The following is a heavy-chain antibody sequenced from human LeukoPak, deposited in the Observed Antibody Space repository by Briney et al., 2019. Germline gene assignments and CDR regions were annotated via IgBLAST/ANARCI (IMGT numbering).Heavy chain of an antibody. CDR1: GGSISSYY. V-gene: IGHV4-59*12. CDR2: IYYSGST. D-gene: IGHD6-19*01. J-gene: IGHJ4*02. CDR3: ARDLYSSGWGYFDY. Sequence: PSETLSPTCTVSGGSISSYYWSWIRQPPGKGLEWIGYIYYSGSTNYNPSLKSRVTISIDTSKNQFSLKLSSVTAADTAVYYCARDLYSSGWGYFDYWGQGTLVTVSS.